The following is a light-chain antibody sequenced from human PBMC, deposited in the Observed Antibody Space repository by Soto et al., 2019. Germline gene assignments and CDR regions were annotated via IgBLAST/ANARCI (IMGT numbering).Light chain of an antibody. Sequence: QSALTQPACVSGSPGQSITISCTGTSSDVGDYKYVSWYQKHPGKAPKALIYEVSNRPSGVSNRFSGSKSGNTASLTISGLQAEDEADYYCSSYTTSNTLVFGPGTKLTVL. CDR1: SSDVGDYKY. CDR2: EVS. V-gene: IGLV2-14*01. CDR3: SSYTTSNTLV. J-gene: IGLJ1*01.